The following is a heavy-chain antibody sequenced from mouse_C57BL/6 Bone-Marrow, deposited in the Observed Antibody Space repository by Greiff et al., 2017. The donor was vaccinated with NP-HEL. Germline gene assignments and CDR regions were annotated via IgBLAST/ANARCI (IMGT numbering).Heavy chain of an antibody. CDR1: GYSFTGYF. CDR2: INPYNGDT. Sequence: EVQRVESGPELVKPGDSVKISCKASGYSFTGYFMNWVMQSHGKSLEWIGRINPYNGDTFYNQKFKGKATLTVDKSSSTAHMELRSLTSEDSAVYYCARSKDYFDYWGQGTTLTVSS. J-gene: IGHJ2*01. V-gene: IGHV1-20*01. CDR3: ARSKDYFDY.